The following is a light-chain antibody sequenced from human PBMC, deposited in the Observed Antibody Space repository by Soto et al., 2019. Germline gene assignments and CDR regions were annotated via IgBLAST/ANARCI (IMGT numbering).Light chain of an antibody. Sequence: DIQMTQSPSTLSASVGDRVTIRFRASQSISSWLSWYQHKPGKAPKLLIYKASTLESGVPSRFSGSGSGTEFTLTISSLQPDDFATYYCQQYDGYSRTFGQGTKVDIK. CDR2: KAS. V-gene: IGKV1-5*03. CDR3: QQYDGYSRT. J-gene: IGKJ1*01. CDR1: QSISSW.